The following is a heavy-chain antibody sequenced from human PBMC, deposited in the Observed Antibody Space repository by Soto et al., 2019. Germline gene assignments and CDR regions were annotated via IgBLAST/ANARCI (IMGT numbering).Heavy chain of an antibody. Sequence: SETLSLTCTVSGGSISSYYWSWIRQPPGKGLEWIGYIYYSGSTNYNPSLKSRVTISVDTSKNQFSLKLSSVTAADTAVYYCGRFSIGPFDYWGQGTLVTVSS. CDR2: IYYSGST. CDR1: GGSISSYY. CDR3: GRFSIGPFDY. V-gene: IGHV4-59*08. J-gene: IGHJ4*02. D-gene: IGHD2-15*01.